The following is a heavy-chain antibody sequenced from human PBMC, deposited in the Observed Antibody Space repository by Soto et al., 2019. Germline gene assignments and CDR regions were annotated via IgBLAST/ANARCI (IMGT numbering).Heavy chain of an antibody. Sequence: SVKVSCKASGYTFTSYYMHWVRQAPGQGLEWMGRIIPILGIANYAQKFQGRVTITADESTSTAYMELSSLRSEDTAVYYCARPFGVVIQEYYYYYGMDVWGQGTTVTVSS. V-gene: IGHV1-69*02. D-gene: IGHD3-3*01. CDR3: ARPFGVVIQEYYYYYGMDV. CDR2: IIPILGIA. CDR1: GYTFTSYY. J-gene: IGHJ6*02.